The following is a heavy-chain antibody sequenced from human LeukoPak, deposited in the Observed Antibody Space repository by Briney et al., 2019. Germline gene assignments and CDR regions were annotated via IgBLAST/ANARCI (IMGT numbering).Heavy chain of an antibody. Sequence: SETLSLTCTVSGGSISSGDYYWSWIRQPPGKGLEWIGYIYYSGSTYYNPSLMSRVTISVDTSKNQFSLKLSSVTAADTAVYYCAREDFGPHWFDPWGQGTLVTVSS. CDR2: IYYSGST. J-gene: IGHJ5*02. CDR1: GGSISSGDYY. V-gene: IGHV4-30-4*08. CDR3: AREDFGPHWFDP. D-gene: IGHD3/OR15-3a*01.